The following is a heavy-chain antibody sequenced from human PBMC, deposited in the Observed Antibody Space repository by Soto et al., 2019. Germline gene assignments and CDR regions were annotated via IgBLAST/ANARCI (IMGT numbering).Heavy chain of an antibody. J-gene: IGHJ6*02. CDR1: GGYVSSGSYY. Sequence: SETQSLTSTVSGGYVSSGSYYWSWIRQPPGKGLEWIGYIYYSGSTNYNPSLKSRVTISVDTSKNQFSLKLSSVTAADTAVYYCARESGVAAREEPYYYYYGMDVWGQGTTVTVSS. V-gene: IGHV4-61*01. D-gene: IGHD6-6*01. CDR2: IYYSGST. CDR3: ARESGVAAREEPYYYYYGMDV.